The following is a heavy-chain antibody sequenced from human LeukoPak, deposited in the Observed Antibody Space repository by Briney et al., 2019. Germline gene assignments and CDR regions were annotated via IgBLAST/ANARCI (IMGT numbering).Heavy chain of an antibody. CDR3: VRFRDY. J-gene: IGHJ4*02. CDR2: MKQDGSEK. CDR1: GFSFSDYW. V-gene: IGHV3-7*01. Sequence: GGSLRLSCAASGFSFSDYWMSWVRQAPGKGLEWVANMKQDGSEKYYVDSVKGRFTISRDNARDNAKNSLYLQMNGLRAEDTAVYYCVRFRDYWGQGTLVTVSS.